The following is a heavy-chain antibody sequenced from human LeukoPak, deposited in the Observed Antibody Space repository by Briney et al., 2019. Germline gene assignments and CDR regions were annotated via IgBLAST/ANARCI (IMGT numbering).Heavy chain of an antibody. Sequence: GGSLRLSCAASGFTFSSYAMSWVRQAPGKGLEWVSGISGSGGSTYYADSVKGRFTISRDNSKNTLYLQMTSLRAEDTAVYYCAKDQVWIVVGSFDYWGQGTLVTVSS. D-gene: IGHD3-22*01. CDR3: AKDQVWIVVGSFDY. CDR1: GFTFSSYA. V-gene: IGHV3-23*01. J-gene: IGHJ4*02. CDR2: ISGSGGST.